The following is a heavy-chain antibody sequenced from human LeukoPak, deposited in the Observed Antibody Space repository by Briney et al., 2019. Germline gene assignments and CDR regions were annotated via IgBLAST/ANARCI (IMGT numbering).Heavy chain of an antibody. D-gene: IGHD3-10*01. CDR3: ARDEVSPYSGGSGAIEP. Sequence: GESLRLSCAASGFTFSSYSMNWVRQAPGKGLEWVSYISSSSSTIYYADSVKGRFTISRDNAKNSLYLQMNSLRAEDTAVYYCARDEVSPYSGGSGAIEPWGEGTLVTVSS. CDR2: ISSSSSTI. CDR1: GFTFSSYS. V-gene: IGHV3-48*01. J-gene: IGHJ5*02.